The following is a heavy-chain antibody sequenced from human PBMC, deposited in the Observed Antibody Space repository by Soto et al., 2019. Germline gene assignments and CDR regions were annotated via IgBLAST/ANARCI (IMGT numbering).Heavy chain of an antibody. CDR1: GGSISSGGYY. CDR2: IYYSGST. CDR3: ACRDSSGYFGAFDI. D-gene: IGHD3-22*01. V-gene: IGHV4-31*03. Sequence: QVQLQESGPGLVKPSLTLSLTCTVSGGSISSGGYYWSWIRQHPGKGLEWIGYIYYSGSTYYNPSLKSRVTISVDTSKNQFSLKLSSVTAADTAVYYCACRDSSGYFGAFDIWGQGTMVTVSS. J-gene: IGHJ3*02.